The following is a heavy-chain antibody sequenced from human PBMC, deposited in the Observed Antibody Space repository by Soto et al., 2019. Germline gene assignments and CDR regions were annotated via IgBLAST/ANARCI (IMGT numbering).Heavy chain of an antibody. D-gene: IGHD3-9*01. CDR1: GGSISSYY. J-gene: IGHJ6*02. CDR2: TFYSGST. Sequence: LSLTCTVSGGSISSYYWSWIRQPPGKGLEWIGYTFYSGSTKYNPSLKSRATISVDRSKTQFSLNLSSVTAADTAVYYCARDKGRYDSGMDVWGQGTTVTV. CDR3: ARDKGRYDSGMDV. V-gene: IGHV4-59*01.